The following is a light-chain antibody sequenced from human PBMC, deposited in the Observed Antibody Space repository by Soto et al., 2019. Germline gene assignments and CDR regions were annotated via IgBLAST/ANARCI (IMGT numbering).Light chain of an antibody. Sequence: EIVLTQSPATLSLSPGERATLSCRASQSVSSYLAWYQQKPGQAPRLLIHDASNRATGISARFSGSGSGTDFTLTISSLEPEDFAVYYCQQRSKWPPEVTFGQGTRLEIK. CDR3: QQRSKWPPEVT. CDR2: DAS. CDR1: QSVSSY. J-gene: IGKJ5*01. V-gene: IGKV3-11*01.